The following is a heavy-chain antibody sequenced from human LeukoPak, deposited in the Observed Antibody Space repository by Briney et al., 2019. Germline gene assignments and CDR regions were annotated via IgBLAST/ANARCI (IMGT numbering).Heavy chain of an antibody. V-gene: IGHV3-48*01. CDR1: GFTFSSYN. CDR3: ARVRDGYNYPILDY. Sequence: GGSLRLSCAASGFTFSSYNMNWVRQAPGKGLEWVSYISSSSTTIYYADSVKGRFTISRDNSKNTLYLQMNSLRAEDTAVYYCARVRDGYNYPILDYWGQGTLVTVSS. CDR2: ISSSSTTI. J-gene: IGHJ4*02. D-gene: IGHD5-24*01.